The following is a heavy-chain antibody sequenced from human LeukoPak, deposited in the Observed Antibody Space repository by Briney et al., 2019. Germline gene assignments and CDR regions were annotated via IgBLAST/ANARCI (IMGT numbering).Heavy chain of an antibody. CDR3: ARAHNWKYGSFDF. V-gene: IGHV3-21*01. J-gene: IGHJ4*02. CDR1: GFTFSSYS. D-gene: IGHD1-7*01. Sequence: GGSLRLSCAASGFTFSSYSMNWVRQAPGRGLEWVSCISSSSSYIYYADSVKGRFTISRDNAKNSLYLQMNSLRAEDTAVYYCARAHNWKYGSFDFWGQGTLVTVSS. CDR2: ISSSSSYI.